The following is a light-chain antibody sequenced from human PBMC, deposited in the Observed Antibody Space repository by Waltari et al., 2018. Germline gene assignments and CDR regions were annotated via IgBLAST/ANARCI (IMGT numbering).Light chain of an antibody. CDR1: SGSIASNY. CDR3: QSYDSSNWV. J-gene: IGLJ3*02. Sequence: NFMLTQPHSVSESPGKTVTISCTRSSGSIASNYVQGYQQRPGSPPTTVIYEDNQSPSGVPDRFSGSIDSSSNSASLTISGLKTEDEADYYCQSYDSSNWVFGGGTKLTVL. CDR2: EDN. V-gene: IGLV6-57*01.